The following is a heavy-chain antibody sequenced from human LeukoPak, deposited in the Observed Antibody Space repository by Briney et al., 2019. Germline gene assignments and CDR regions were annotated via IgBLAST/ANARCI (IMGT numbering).Heavy chain of an antibody. CDR1: GFTFSSYW. D-gene: IGHD6-19*01. CDR2: INHNGNVN. J-gene: IGHJ4*02. CDR3: ARVELPIAVAGDDY. Sequence: GGSLRLSCAASGFTFSSYWMNWARQAPGKGLEWVASINHNGNVNYYVDSVKGRFTISRDNSKNTLYLQMNSLRAEDTAVYYCARVELPIAVAGDDYWGQGTLVTVSS. V-gene: IGHV3-7*01.